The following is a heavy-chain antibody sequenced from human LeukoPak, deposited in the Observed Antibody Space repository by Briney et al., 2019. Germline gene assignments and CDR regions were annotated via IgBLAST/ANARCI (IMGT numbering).Heavy chain of an antibody. CDR2: ITTSSNST. Sequence: GGSLRLSCAASGFTFSSYTMNWVRQAPGKGLEWVSSITTSSNSTYYADSVKGRFTISRDNAKNSLYLQMNSLRAEDTAVYYCARGNCSSTSCFFDYWGQGTLVTVSS. D-gene: IGHD2-2*01. CDR3: ARGNCSSTSCFFDY. CDR1: GFTFSSYT. V-gene: IGHV3-21*01. J-gene: IGHJ4*02.